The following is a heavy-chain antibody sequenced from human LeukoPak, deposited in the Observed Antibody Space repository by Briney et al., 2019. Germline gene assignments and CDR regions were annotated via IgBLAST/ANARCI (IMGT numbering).Heavy chain of an antibody. D-gene: IGHD1-26*01. Sequence: ASVKVSCKASGYSFTSRYMHWVRQAPGQGLEWLGLINPSGSSTLYAQKFQGRVTMTRDMSTTTDYMELSSLRSEDTAVYYCARDNSVGDVAWWFDPWGQGTLVTVSS. CDR1: GYSFTSRY. CDR3: ARDNSVGDVAWWFDP. J-gene: IGHJ5*02. V-gene: IGHV1-46*01. CDR2: INPSGSST.